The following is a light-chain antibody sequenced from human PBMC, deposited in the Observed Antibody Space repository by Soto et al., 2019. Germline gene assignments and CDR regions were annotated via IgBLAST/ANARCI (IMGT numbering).Light chain of an antibody. CDR1: SSNIGSNT. J-gene: IGLJ3*02. CDR2: SNN. CDR3: AAWDDSLSGPV. V-gene: IGLV1-44*01. Sequence: QSVLTQPPSASGTPGQRVTISCSGSSSNIGSNTVNWYQQLPGTAPKLLIYSNNQRPSGVPDRFSGSKSGTSASLAISGLQSADEADYYCAAWDDSLSGPVFGGGTQLTVL.